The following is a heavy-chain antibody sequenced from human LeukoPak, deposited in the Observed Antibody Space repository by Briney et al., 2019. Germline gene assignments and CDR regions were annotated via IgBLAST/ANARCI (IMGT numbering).Heavy chain of an antibody. J-gene: IGHJ4*02. V-gene: IGHV3-15*07. CDR2: IKTNAEGGTL. CDR1: GFTYSNVW. CDR3: TTGIDDEGGY. D-gene: IGHD3-3*02. Sequence: GGSLRLSCAASGFTYSNVWMNWVRQAPGKGLEWVGRIKTNAEGGTLDYTAPVKGRFTISRDDSKNTLYLQMDSLEVEDTGMYYCTTGIDDEGGYWGQGTLVTVSS.